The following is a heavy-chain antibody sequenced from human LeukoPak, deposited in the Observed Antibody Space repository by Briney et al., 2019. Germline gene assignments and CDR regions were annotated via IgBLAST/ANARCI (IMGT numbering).Heavy chain of an antibody. CDR3: AKDDVSYDSSGYSEDYYYYMDV. J-gene: IGHJ6*03. CDR1: GFTFSSYG. Sequence: GGSLRLSCAASGFTFSSYGMHWVRQAPGKGLEWVAFIRYDGSNKYYADSVKGRFTISRDNSKNTLYPQMNSLRAEDTAVYYCAKDDVSYDSSGYSEDYYYYMDVWGKGTTVTVSS. D-gene: IGHD3-22*01. CDR2: IRYDGSNK. V-gene: IGHV3-30*02.